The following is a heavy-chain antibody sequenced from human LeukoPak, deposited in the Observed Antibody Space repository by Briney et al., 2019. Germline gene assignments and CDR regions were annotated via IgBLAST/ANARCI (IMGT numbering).Heavy chain of an antibody. CDR3: ARAISDSNGSYYFDY. J-gene: IGHJ4*02. CDR1: RLTFSGYY. Sequence: GGSLRLSCAPTRLTFSGYYMSWIRQAPGKGLEWVGRTRNKANSYTTEYAASVKGRFTISRDESKNSLSLQITSLKTEATAVHSCARAISDSNGSYYFDYWSQGTLVTVSS. D-gene: IGHD3-22*01. V-gene: IGHV3-72*01. CDR2: TRNKANSYTT.